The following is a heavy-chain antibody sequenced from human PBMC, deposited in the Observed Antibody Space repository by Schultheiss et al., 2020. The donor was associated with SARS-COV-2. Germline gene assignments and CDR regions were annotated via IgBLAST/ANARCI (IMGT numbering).Heavy chain of an antibody. V-gene: IGHV3-48*02. Sequence: GGSLRLSCAASGLSFSPYGIHWVRQAPGKGLEWVSYISTSSSTIYYADSVKGRFTISRDNAKNSLYLQMNSLRDEDTAVYYCARDAKLGYWGQGTLVTVSS. CDR1: GLSFSPYG. CDR3: ARDAKLGY. J-gene: IGHJ4*02. D-gene: IGHD4/OR15-4a*01. CDR2: ISTSSSTI.